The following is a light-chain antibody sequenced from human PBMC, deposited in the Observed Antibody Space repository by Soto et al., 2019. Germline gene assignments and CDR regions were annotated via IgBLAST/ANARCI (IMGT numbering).Light chain of an antibody. Sequence: QSVLTQPASVSGSPGQSITISCTGTSSDVGGYNYVSWYQQHPGKAPKLMIYEVSSRPSGVSYRFSGSKSGNTASLTISGLQAEDEADYYCSLYTSENTYVFGTGTKLTVL. CDR1: SSDVGGYNY. CDR3: SLYTSENTYV. J-gene: IGLJ1*01. CDR2: EVS. V-gene: IGLV2-14*01.